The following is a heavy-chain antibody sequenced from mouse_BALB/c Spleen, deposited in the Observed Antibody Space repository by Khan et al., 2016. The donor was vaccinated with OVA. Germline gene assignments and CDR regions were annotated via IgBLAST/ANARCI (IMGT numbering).Heavy chain of an antibody. Sequence: VQLKESGVELVKPGASVKLSCTASGFNIKDTYMHWVKQRPEQGLEWIGRIDPANGNTKYDPKFQGKATITADTSSNTAYLQLSSLTSEDTAVYYCARDGNYFYAMDYWGQGTSVTVSS. CDR2: IDPANGNT. CDR1: GFNIKDTY. CDR3: ARDGNYFYAMDY. D-gene: IGHD2-1*01. J-gene: IGHJ4*01. V-gene: IGHV14-3*02.